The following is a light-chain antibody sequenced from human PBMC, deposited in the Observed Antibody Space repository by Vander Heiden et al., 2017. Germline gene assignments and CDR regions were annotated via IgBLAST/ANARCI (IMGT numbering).Light chain of an antibody. CDR1: QSVSIY. V-gene: IGKV3-11*01. J-gene: IGKJ4*01. CDR3: QHRSTWPLT. CDR2: DAS. Sequence: EIVLTQSPATLSLSPGERATLSFRASQSVSIYLAWYQQKPGQAPRLLIYDASNRATGIPARFSGSGSGTDFTLTINSLEPEDFAVYFCQHRSTWPLTFGGGTKVEIK.